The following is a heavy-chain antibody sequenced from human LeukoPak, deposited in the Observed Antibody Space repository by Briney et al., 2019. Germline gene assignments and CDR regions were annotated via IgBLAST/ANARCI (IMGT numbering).Heavy chain of an antibody. CDR3: ARGLGYCSSTSCENYFDY. D-gene: IGHD2-2*01. CDR2: INHSGST. J-gene: IGHJ4*02. Sequence: ETLSLTCAVYGGSFSGYYWSWIRQPPGKGLEWIGEINHSGSTNYNPSLKSRVTISVDTSKNQFSLKLSSVTAADTAVYYCARGLGYCSSTSCENYFDYWGQGTLVTVSS. V-gene: IGHV4-34*01. CDR1: GGSFSGYY.